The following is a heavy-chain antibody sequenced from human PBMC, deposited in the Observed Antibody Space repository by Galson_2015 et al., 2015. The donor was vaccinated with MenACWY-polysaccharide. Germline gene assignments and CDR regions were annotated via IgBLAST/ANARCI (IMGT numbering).Heavy chain of an antibody. CDR3: VKFRFSTSWSNTHGMDV. CDR2: IGTGGGT. J-gene: IGHJ6*02. Sequence: SLRLSCAASGITFSTNAIAWVRQAPGKGLEWVSGIGTGGGTYYADSVKGRFTISRDNSKSMMYLQMNSLRVEDTAKYYCVKFRFSTSWSNTHGMDVWGQGTTVTVSS. V-gene: IGHV3-23*01. D-gene: IGHD2-2*01. CDR1: GITFSTNA.